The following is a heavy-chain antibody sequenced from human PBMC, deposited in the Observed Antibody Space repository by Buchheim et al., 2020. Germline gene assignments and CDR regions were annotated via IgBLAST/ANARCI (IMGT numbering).Heavy chain of an antibody. CDR1: GFTLSSYW. V-gene: IGHV3-74*03. Sequence: EVQLVESGGGLVQPGGSLRLSCAASGFTLSSYWMVWVRQTPEKGLVWVSRINNDGSGTTYADSVKGRFTISRDNAKNTLYLQMNSLGAEDTALYYCGRDRDGVGLIIDYWGQGTL. CDR3: GRDRDGVGLIIDY. CDR2: INNDGSGT. D-gene: IGHD1-26*01. J-gene: IGHJ4*02.